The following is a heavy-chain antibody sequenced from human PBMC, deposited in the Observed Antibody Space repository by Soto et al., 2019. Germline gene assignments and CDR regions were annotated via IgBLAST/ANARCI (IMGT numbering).Heavy chain of an antibody. D-gene: IGHD2-15*01. CDR2: IYYSGST. V-gene: IGHV4-30-4*01. Sequence: KSSETLSLTCTVSGGSISSGDYYWSWIRQPPGKGLEWIGYIYYSGSTYYNPSLKSRVTISVDTSKNQFSLKLSSVTAADTAVYYCARDSPEAAEGDYWGQGTLVTVSS. CDR3: ARDSPEAAEGDY. J-gene: IGHJ4*02. CDR1: GGSISSGDYY.